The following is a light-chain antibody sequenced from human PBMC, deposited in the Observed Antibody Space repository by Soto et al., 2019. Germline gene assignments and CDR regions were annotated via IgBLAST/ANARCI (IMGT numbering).Light chain of an antibody. CDR1: QSVTSN. CDR3: QQYNDWPPYS. V-gene: IGKV3-15*01. J-gene: IGKJ2*01. Sequence: EIVMTQSLATLSVSPGERATLSCRASQSVTSNVAWYQQKPGQAPRLLIYGALIRATGISARFSGSGSGTEFTLTISSLQSEDFAVYYCQQYNDWPPYSFGQGTKVDI. CDR2: GAL.